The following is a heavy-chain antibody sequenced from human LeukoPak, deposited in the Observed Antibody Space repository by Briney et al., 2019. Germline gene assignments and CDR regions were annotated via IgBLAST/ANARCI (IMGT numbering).Heavy chain of an antibody. D-gene: IGHD3-22*01. CDR2: ISAYNGNT. CDR3: ALHSSGYSDFDY. Sequence: ASVKASCKASGYTFTSYGISWVRQAPGQGLEWMGWISAYNGNTNYAQKLQGRVTMTTDTSTSTAYMELSSLRSEDTAVYYCALHSSGYSDFDYWGQGTLVTVSS. J-gene: IGHJ4*02. V-gene: IGHV1-18*01. CDR1: GYTFTSYG.